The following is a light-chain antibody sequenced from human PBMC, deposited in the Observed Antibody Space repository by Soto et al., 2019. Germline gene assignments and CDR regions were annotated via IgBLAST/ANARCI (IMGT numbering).Light chain of an antibody. CDR3: SSYTSSSTLVV. Sequence: QSALTQPASVSGSPGQSITISCTGTSSDVGGYNYVSWYQQHPGKAPKLMIYEVSNRPSGVSNCFSGSKYGNTASLTISGLQAEDEADYYCSSYTSSSTLVVFGGGTKLTVL. V-gene: IGLV2-14*01. CDR2: EVS. CDR1: SSDVGGYNY. J-gene: IGLJ2*01.